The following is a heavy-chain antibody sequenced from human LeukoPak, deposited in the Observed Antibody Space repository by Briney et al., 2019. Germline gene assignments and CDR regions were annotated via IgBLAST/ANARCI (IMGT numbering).Heavy chain of an antibody. D-gene: IGHD1-26*01. CDR3: ARSELLNAFDI. CDR1: GFTFSDYY. CDR2: ISGSGGST. V-gene: IGHV3-23*01. J-gene: IGHJ3*02. Sequence: GGSLRLSCAASGFTFSDYYMSWIRQAPGKGLEWVSAISGSGGSTYYADSVKGRFTISRDNSKNTLYLQMNSLRAEDTAVYYCARSELLNAFDIWGQGTMVTVSS.